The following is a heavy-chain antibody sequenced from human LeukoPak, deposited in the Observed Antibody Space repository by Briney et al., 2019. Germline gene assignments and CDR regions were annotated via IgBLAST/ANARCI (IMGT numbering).Heavy chain of an antibody. CDR3: ARDLHYYGSGNYFFDC. CDR2: INPNSGGT. J-gene: IGHJ4*02. D-gene: IGHD3-10*01. Sequence: ASVKVSCKASGYTFTGYYLHWVRQAPGQGLEWMGWINPNSGGTNYAQKFRGRVTMTRDTSISTAYMELSSLTSDDTAVYYCARDLHYYGSGNYFFDCWGQGTLVTVSS. V-gene: IGHV1-2*02. CDR1: GYTFTGYY.